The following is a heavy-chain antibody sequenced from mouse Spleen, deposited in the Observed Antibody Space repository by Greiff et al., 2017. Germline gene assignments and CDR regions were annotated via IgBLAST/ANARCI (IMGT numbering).Heavy chain of an antibody. CDR1: GYTFTSYW. V-gene: IGHV1-69*02. D-gene: IGHD1-1*01. J-gene: IGHJ1*01. CDR3: TRDYGSFHWYFDV. CDR2: IYPSDSYT. Sequence: QVQLQQPGAELVRPGASVKLSCKASGYTFTSYWINWVKQRPGQGLEWIGNIYPSDSYTNYNQKFKDKATLTVDKSSSTAYMQLSSPTSEDSAVYYCTRDYGSFHWYFDVWGAGTTVTVSS.